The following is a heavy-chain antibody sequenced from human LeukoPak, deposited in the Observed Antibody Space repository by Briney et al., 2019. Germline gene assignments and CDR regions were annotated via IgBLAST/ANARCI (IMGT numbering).Heavy chain of an antibody. CDR3: VKGYCRSTSCPGDY. CDR1: GFTFSRYG. V-gene: IGHV3-64D*09. CDR2: ISSNGGST. J-gene: IGHJ4*02. Sequence: PGGSLRLSCAASGFTFSRYGMHWVRQAPGKGLEYVSAISSNGGSTYYADSVKGRFTISRDNSKNTLYLQMSSLRAEDTAVYYCVKGYCRSTSCPGDYWGQGTLVTVSS. D-gene: IGHD2-2*01.